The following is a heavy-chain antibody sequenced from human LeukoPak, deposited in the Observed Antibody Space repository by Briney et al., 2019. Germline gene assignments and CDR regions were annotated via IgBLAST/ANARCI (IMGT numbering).Heavy chain of an antibody. CDR3: ARGMIRGALWCVDF. V-gene: IGHV3-21*01. J-gene: IGHJ4*02. CDR2: ISSSGSYK. D-gene: IGHD3-10*01. Sequence: GWSLRLSCAASGFAFSSHSMHWIGQAPGKGLEWDSSISSSGSYKSYADSLKGRSTISRDNADNSVFLQLNSLTVEDTAVYYCARGMIRGALWCVDFWGLGSLVTVSS. CDR1: GFAFSSHS.